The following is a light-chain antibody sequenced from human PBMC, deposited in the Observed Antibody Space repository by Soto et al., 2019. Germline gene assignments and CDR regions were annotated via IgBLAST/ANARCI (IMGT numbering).Light chain of an antibody. J-gene: IGLJ1*01. CDR3: CSYAGRYTYV. CDR2: DVR. V-gene: IGLV2-11*01. Sequence: QSALTQPRSVSGSPGQSVTISCTGTSSDVGGYNYVSWYQQHPGKAPKLMIYDVRKRPSGVPDRFSGSKSDNTASLTISRLQAEDEADYYCCSYAGRYTYVFGTGTKLTVL. CDR1: SSDVGGYNY.